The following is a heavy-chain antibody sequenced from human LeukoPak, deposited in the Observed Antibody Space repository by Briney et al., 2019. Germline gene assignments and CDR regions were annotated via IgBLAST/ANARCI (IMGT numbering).Heavy chain of an antibody. D-gene: IGHD4-11*01. J-gene: IGHJ4*02. CDR3: ARVTTNLDY. CDR1: GFTFSSYE. CDR2: ISSSGSTI. V-gene: IGHV3-48*03. Sequence: GGSLRLSCAASGFTFSSYEMNWVRQALGKGLEWVSYISSSGSTIYYADSVKGRFTISRDNAKNSLYLQMNSLRAEDTAVYYCARVTTNLDYWGQGTLVTVSS.